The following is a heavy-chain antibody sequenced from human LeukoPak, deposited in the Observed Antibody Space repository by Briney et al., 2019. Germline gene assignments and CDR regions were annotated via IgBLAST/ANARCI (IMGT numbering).Heavy chain of an antibody. CDR2: IYHSGST. V-gene: IGHV4-38-2*02. J-gene: IGHJ4*02. CDR3: ASVVGAPVGPIDY. Sequence: SETLSLTCTVSGYSISSGYYWGWIRQPPGKGLEWIGSIYHSGSTYYNPSLKSRVTISVDTSKNQFSLKLSSVTAADTAVYYCASVVGAPVGPIDYWGQGTLVTVSS. D-gene: IGHD1-26*01. CDR1: GYSISSGYY.